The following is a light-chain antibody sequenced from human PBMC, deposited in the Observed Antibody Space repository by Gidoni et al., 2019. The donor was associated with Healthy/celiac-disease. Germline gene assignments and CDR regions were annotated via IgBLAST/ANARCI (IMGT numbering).Light chain of an antibody. CDR2: GAA. CDR1: QSVSSN. J-gene: IGKJ1*01. CDR3: QQYNNWTPWT. Sequence: EIVMTQSPSTLSVSPGDRATLSCRDSQSVSSNLDWYQQKPGQAPRLLIYGAATRVTGIPARVSGSGAGTEYTITISSLQSEDFAASYCQQYNNWTPWTFGQGTKVEIK. V-gene: IGKV3-15*01.